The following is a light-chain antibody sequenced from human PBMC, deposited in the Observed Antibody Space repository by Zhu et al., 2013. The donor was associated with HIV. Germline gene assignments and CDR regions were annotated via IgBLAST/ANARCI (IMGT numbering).Light chain of an antibody. CDR2: EVS. Sequence: EIVLTQTPLSLSVTPGQPASISCRSSQSLLQSDGKTYLSWYLQKPGQPPQVLIHEVSNRFSGVPDRFSGSGSGTDFTLKISRVEAEDVGVYYCMQSIQLPPRIGFTFGPGTKVDIK. CDR3: MQSIQLPPRIGFT. V-gene: IGKV2D-29*01. CDR1: QSLLQSDGKTY. J-gene: IGKJ3*01.